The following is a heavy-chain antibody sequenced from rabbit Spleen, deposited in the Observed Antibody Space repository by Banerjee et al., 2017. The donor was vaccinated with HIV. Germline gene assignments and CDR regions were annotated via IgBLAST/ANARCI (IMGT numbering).Heavy chain of an antibody. CDR2: IGAGSSANT. CDR1: GFSFSSSYC. J-gene: IGHJ5*01. CDR3: ARGGRYDGSVDSAWGWLDL. Sequence: QEQLEESGGDLVKPEGSLTLTCTASGFSFSSSYCICWVRQAPGKGLEWIACIGAGSSANTYYTSWAKGRFTISKTSSTTVTLQMTSLTAADTATYFCARGGRYDGSVDSAWGWLDLWGPGTLVTVS. V-gene: IGHV1S45*01. D-gene: IGHD4-2*01.